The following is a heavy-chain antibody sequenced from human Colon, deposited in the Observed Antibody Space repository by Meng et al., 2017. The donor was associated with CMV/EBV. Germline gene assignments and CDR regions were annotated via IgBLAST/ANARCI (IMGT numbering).Heavy chain of an antibody. D-gene: IGHD3-16*01. J-gene: IGHJ3*02. CDR2: MNPATGNT. V-gene: IGHV1-8*01. CDR1: GYSFTNFD. CDR3: AGELRGVVSFDT. Sequence: ASVKVSCKASGYSFTNFDIYWVRQAPGQGLEWMGWMNPATGNTGYAETLQGRVTMTRDSSIGTAYMELSGLRSEDTAVYYCAGELRGVVSFDTWGQGTMVTVSS.